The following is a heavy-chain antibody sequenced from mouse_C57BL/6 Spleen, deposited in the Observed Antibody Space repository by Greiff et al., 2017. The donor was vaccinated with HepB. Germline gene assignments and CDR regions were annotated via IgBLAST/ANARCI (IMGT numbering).Heavy chain of an antibody. D-gene: IGHD1-1*01. Sequence: VQLQQPGAELVMPGASVKLSCKASGYTFTSYWMHWVKQRPGQGLEWIGEIDPSDSYTNYNQKFKGKSTLTVDKSSSTAYMQLSSLTSEDSAVYYCARRGAYYGSSLYWYFDVWGTGTTVTVSS. V-gene: IGHV1-69*01. CDR3: ARRGAYYGSSLYWYFDV. J-gene: IGHJ1*03. CDR1: GYTFTSYW. CDR2: IDPSDSYT.